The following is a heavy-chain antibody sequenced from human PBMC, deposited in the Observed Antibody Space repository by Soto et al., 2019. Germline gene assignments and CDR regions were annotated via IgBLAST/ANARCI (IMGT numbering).Heavy chain of an antibody. V-gene: IGHV1-3*05. CDR3: ARGGYSSSSMGY. J-gene: IGHJ4*02. D-gene: IGHD6-6*01. CDR2: INAGNVNT. CDR1: GYTFTSYA. Sequence: QVQLVQSGAEEKKPGASVKVSCKASGYTFTSYAMHWVRQAPGQRLEWMGWINAGNVNTKYSQKFQGRVTITRDTSASTAYMELSSLRSEDTAVYYCARGGYSSSSMGYWGQGTLVTVSS.